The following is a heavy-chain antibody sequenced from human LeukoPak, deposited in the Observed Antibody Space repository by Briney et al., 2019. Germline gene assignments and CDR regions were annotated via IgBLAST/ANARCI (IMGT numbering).Heavy chain of an antibody. J-gene: IGHJ4*02. CDR3: ARWYSSGWYSDY. CDR2: ISYDGSNK. Sequence: GGSRRLSCAASGFTFSSYAMHWVRKAPGKGLEGVAVISYDGSNKYYADSVKGRFTISRDNSKNTLYLQMNSLRAEDTAVYYCARWYSSGWYSDYWGQGTLVTVSS. D-gene: IGHD6-19*01. CDR1: GFTFSSYA. V-gene: IGHV3-30-3*01.